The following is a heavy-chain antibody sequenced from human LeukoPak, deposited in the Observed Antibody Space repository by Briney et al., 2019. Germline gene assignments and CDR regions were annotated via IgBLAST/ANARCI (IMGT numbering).Heavy chain of an antibody. V-gene: IGHV4-4*02. CDR3: ARAHDDYYYYYMDV. D-gene: IGHD3-3*01. CDR2: IYHSGST. Sequence: KASETLSLTCAVSGGSISSSNWWSWVRQPPGEGLEWIGEIYHSGSTNYNPSLKSRVTISVDKSKNQFSLKLSSVTAADTAVYYCARAHDDYYYYYMDVWGKGTTVTVSS. J-gene: IGHJ6*03. CDR1: GGSISSSNW.